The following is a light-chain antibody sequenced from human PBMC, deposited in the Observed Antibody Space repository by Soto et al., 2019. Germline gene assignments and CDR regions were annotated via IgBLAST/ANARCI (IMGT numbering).Light chain of an antibody. J-gene: IGKJ2*01. CDR3: QHYNTSSYT. CDR2: KAS. CDR1: QNISSW. V-gene: IGKV1-5*03. Sequence: DIPMTQSPSTLSASVGDRVTITCRASQNISSWLAWYQQRPGKAPKVLIYKASTLESGVPSRFNGSGSGTEFALTISSLQPDDFATYYCQHYNTSSYTFGQGTKLEIK.